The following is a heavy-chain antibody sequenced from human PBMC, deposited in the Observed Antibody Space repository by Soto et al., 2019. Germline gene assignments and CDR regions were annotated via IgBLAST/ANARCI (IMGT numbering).Heavy chain of an antibody. Sequence: PGGSLRLSCAASGFTFSSYGMHWVRQAPGKGLEWVAVIWYDGSNKYYADSVKGRFTISRDNSKNTLYLQMNSLRAEDTAVYYCARGIVGAPDAFDIWGQGTMVTVSS. J-gene: IGHJ3*02. CDR1: GFTFSSYG. CDR3: ARGIVGAPDAFDI. D-gene: IGHD1-26*01. V-gene: IGHV3-33*01. CDR2: IWYDGSNK.